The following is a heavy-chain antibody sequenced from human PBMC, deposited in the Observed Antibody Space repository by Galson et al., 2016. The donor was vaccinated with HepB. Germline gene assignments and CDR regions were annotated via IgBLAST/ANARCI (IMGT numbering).Heavy chain of an antibody. CDR3: ARGQVPRIHCSGVNCNPEYYFDY. D-gene: IGHD2-15*01. V-gene: IGHV4-34*01. Sequence: SETLSLTCAVYGGSLSGYYGSWIRQPPGKGLEWIGEISHSGRTNYSPSLKSRVIISVDTSKNQFSLKLSSLTAADTAVYYCARGQVPRIHCSGVNCNPEYYFDYWGQGTLVTVSS. J-gene: IGHJ4*02. CDR2: ISHSGRT. CDR1: GGSLSGYY.